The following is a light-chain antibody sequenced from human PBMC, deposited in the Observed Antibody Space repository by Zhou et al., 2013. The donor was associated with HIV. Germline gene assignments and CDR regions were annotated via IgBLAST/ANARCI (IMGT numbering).Light chain of an antibody. CDR2: AAS. CDR3: QQANSFPRT. J-gene: IGKJ2*01. V-gene: IGKV1-39*01. CDR1: QTIRTS. Sequence: DIQMSQSPSSLSASVGDRVTITCRASQTIRTSLNWFQQKPGKAPKLLIYAASSLQSGVPSRFSGSGSGTDFTLTISSLQPEDFATYYCQQANSFPRTFGQGTKLEIK.